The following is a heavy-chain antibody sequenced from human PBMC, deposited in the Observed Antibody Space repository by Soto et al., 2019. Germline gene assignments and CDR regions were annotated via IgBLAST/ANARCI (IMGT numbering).Heavy chain of an antibody. CDR1: GYTFTSYG. J-gene: IGHJ4*02. CDR2: ISAYNGNT. D-gene: IGHD3-10*01. V-gene: IGHV1-18*01. CDR3: ASHGSYGSGSYYNSFDY. Sequence: ASVKVSCKASGYTFTSYGISWVRQAPGQGLEWMGWISAYNGNTNYAQKLQGRVTMTTDTSTSTAYMELRSLRSDDTAVYYCASHGSYGSGSYYNSFDYWGQGTLVTVSS.